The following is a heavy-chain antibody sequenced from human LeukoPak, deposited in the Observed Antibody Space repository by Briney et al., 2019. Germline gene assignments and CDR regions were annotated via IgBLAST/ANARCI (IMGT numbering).Heavy chain of an antibody. Sequence: PSETMSLTCTVSGGSITIGSYYWSWIRQPAGKGREWIERVYTSGTTNYNPSLESRVTISVDTSKNQFSLRLSSVTAADTAVYYCARDKPIIPQCGLTNCYVWLDLWGHGTLVTVSS. CDR1: GGSITIGSYY. D-gene: IGHD2-2*01. J-gene: IGHJ5*02. CDR3: ARDKPIIPQCGLTNCYVWLDL. CDR2: VYTSGTT. V-gene: IGHV4-61*02.